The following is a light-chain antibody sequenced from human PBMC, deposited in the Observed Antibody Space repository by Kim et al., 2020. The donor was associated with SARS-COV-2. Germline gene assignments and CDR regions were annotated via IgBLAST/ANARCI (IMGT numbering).Light chain of an antibody. Sequence: QTPTLTCTGNNNKVGDQGAAWLQQHQGHPPKLLSYRNNNRPSVISERLSASRSGNTASLTITGLQPEDEADYYCSAWDSSLNVWVFGGGTQLTVL. CDR1: NNKVGDQG. J-gene: IGLJ3*02. CDR3: SAWDSSLNVWV. CDR2: RNN. V-gene: IGLV10-54*01.